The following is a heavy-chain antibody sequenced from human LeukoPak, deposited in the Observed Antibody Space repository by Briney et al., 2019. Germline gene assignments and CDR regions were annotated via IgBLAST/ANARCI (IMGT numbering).Heavy chain of an antibody. Sequence: GRSLRLSCAASGFTFSSYAMHWVRQAPGKGLEWVANTKPDGSAEYYADSVRGRFTTSRDNANNFLYLQMNRLRAEDTAVYYCARDGGLNTNFGYWGQGTLVTVSS. CDR1: GFTFSSYA. D-gene: IGHD2-15*01. J-gene: IGHJ4*02. CDR3: ARDGGLNTNFGY. V-gene: IGHV3-7*01. CDR2: TKPDGSAE.